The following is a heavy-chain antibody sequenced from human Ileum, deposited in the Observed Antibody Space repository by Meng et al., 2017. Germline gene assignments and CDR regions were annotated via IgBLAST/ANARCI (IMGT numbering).Heavy chain of an antibody. J-gene: IGHJ5*02. Sequence: SVKVSCKADGYTFNNYPINWVRQAPGQGLEWMGAITPTFGTSNYAQTFQGRVTFIADKSTNTAYMELRSLRSDDTAVYYCARVYYYDSSGYSRERWFDPWGQGNRVT. CDR2: ITPTFGTS. CDR1: GYTFNNYP. D-gene: IGHD3-22*01. V-gene: IGHV1-69*06. CDR3: ARVYYYDSSGYSRERWFDP.